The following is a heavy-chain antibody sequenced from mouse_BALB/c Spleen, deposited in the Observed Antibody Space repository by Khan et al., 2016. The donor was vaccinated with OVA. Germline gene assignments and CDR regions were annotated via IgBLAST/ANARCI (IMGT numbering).Heavy chain of an antibody. V-gene: IGHV14-3*02. CDR3: SSPNWFVY. Sequence: VQLQQSGAELVKPGASVKLSCTASGFSIKDTFIHWVKQRPKQGLEWIGRIDPAIDNTQYDPKFQGKATIIADTSSNTAYLQLSGLTSEDTAVYYWSSPNWFVYWGQGTLVTVSA. CDR2: IDPAIDNT. CDR1: GFSIKDTF. J-gene: IGHJ3*01.